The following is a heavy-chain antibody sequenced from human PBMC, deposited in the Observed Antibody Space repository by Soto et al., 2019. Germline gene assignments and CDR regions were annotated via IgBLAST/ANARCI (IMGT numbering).Heavy chain of an antibody. CDR3: AKDVGVGELWVYWFDL. CDR1: GFTFMSYG. Sequence: QVPLLDSGGGVVPPGRSLRLSCAASGFTFMSYGMHWVRQAPVKGLECVAVISFDGTNKYSADSVRGRFTLSRDNSKNTLYLQMNRLRDSATAVYYCAKDVGVGELWVYWFDLWGQGTLVTVSS. D-gene: IGHD3-10*01. CDR2: ISFDGTNK. J-gene: IGHJ5*02. V-gene: IGHV3-30*18.